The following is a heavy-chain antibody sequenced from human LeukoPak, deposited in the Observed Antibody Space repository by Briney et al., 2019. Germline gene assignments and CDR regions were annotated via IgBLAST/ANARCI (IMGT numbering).Heavy chain of an antibody. V-gene: IGHV1-69*06. J-gene: IGHJ4*02. D-gene: IGHD4-23*01. CDR2: IIPIFGTA. Sequence: ASVKVSCKASGGTFSNYAISWVRQAPGQGLEWMGGIIPIFGTANYAQKFQGRVTMTEDTSTDTAYMELSSLRSEDTAVYYCATVRWTPNPTQRYFDYWGQGTLVTVSS. CDR1: GGTFSNYA. CDR3: ATVRWTPNPTQRYFDY.